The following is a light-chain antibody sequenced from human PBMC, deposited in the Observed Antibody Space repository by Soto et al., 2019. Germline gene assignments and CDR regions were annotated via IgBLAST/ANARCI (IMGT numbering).Light chain of an antibody. CDR1: QNINNY. Sequence: DIQMTQSASSLSASVGDIVTITCQASQNINNYLNWYQQKPGRAPKLLIYDASNLEAGVPSRFRGSGSGTDFTFTISRLQPEDIATYYCQQYENLPTFGQGRLLEIK. J-gene: IGKJ5*01. CDR2: DAS. CDR3: QQYENLPT. V-gene: IGKV1-33*01.